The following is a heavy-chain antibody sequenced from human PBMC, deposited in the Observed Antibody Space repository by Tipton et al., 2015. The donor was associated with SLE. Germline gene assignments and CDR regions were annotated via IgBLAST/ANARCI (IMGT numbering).Heavy chain of an antibody. D-gene: IGHD6-19*01. Sequence: TLSLTCNVPGYSIRNGYYWGWIRQAPGKGLEWTGTIHHSGITYYNPSLKSRVTISVDTSKNQFSLKLRSVTAADTAVYYCARETEDTGWIHSRDYIYYYYYVDVWGQGTTVTVSS. CDR2: IHHSGIT. CDR3: ARETEDTGWIHSRDYIYYYYYVDV. V-gene: IGHV4-38-2*02. J-gene: IGHJ6*03. CDR1: GYSIRNGYY.